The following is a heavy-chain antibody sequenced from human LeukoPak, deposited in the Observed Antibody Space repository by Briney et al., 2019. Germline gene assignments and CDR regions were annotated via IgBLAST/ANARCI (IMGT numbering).Heavy chain of an antibody. D-gene: IGHD1-26*01. CDR3: ARTYSGSYHFDY. CDR1: GFTFSSYE. Sequence: GGSLRLSCAASGFTFSSYEMNWVRQAPGKGLEWVSYISSSGSTIYYADSVKGRFTISRDNAKNSLYLQMNSLRAEDTAVYYCARTYSGSYHFDYWGQGTLVTVSS. CDR2: ISSSGSTI. J-gene: IGHJ4*02. V-gene: IGHV3-48*03.